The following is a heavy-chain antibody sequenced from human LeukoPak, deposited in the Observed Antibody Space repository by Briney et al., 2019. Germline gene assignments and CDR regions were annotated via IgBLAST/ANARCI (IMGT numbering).Heavy chain of an antibody. CDR2: FDPEDGET. Sequence: ASVKVSCKVSGYTLTELSMHWVRQAPGKGLEWMGGFDPEDGETIYAQKFQGRVTMTEDTSTDTAYMELSSLRSEDTAVYYCATRGYSGYGYYFDYWGQGTLVTVSS. CDR3: ATRGYSGYGYYFDY. J-gene: IGHJ4*02. CDR1: GYTLTELS. D-gene: IGHD5-12*01. V-gene: IGHV1-24*01.